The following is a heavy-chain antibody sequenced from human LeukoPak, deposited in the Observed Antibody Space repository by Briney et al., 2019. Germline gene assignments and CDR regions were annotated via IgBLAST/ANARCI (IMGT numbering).Heavy chain of an antibody. CDR1: GGSISSNSYY. Sequence: SETLSLTCTVSGGSISSNSYYWGWIRQPPGKGLEWIGSIYYSGSTYYNPSLKIRVTISVHTSKNQFSLKLSSVTAADTAVYYCAAEKNTYYDFWSGYYTNWFDPWGQGTLVTVSS. D-gene: IGHD3-3*01. CDR2: IYYSGST. V-gene: IGHV4-39*01. J-gene: IGHJ5*02. CDR3: AAEKNTYYDFWSGYYTNWFDP.